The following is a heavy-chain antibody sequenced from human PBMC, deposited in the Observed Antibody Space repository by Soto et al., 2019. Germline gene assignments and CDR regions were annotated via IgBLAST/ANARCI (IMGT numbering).Heavy chain of an antibody. J-gene: IGHJ4*02. CDR3: ARDEAGYWSGGSCATLDY. D-gene: IGHD2-15*01. V-gene: IGHV1-69*08. Sequence: QVQLVQSGAEVKKPGSSVKVSCKASGGTFSSYTISWVRQAPGQGLEWMGRIIPILGIANYAQKFQGRVTITADKSTSTAYMELSSLRSEDTAVYYCARDEAGYWSGGSCATLDYWGQGTLVTVSS. CDR1: GGTFSSYT. CDR2: IIPILGIA.